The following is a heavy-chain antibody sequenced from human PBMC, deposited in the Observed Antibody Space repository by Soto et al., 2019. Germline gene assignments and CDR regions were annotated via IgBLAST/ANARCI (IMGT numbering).Heavy chain of an antibody. Sequence: EVQLVESGGGLVQPGGSLRLSCAASGFTLSRYWMQWVRQAPGKGLEWVSRIDGDESATNYADSVKGRFTISRDNAKNTLQLQMNSRIAEDTAVYYCVRDSHGDYWGQGTRVTVSS. CDR1: GFTLSRYW. CDR2: IDGDESAT. CDR3: VRDSHGDY. V-gene: IGHV3-74*01. J-gene: IGHJ4*02.